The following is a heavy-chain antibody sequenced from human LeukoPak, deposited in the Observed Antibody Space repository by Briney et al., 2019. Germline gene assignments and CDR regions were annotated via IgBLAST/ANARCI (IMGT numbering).Heavy chain of an antibody. CDR3: ARGGDFDAFDV. Sequence: PSETLSLTFTVSGGSVSGVGYYWTWLRQHPGQGLEWIGYMYYSGSTYYNPSLKSRGTISVDTSKNQFSLRLTSVTAADTAVYYCARGGDFDAFDVWGQGTMVTVSS. J-gene: IGHJ3*01. CDR2: MYYSGST. CDR1: GGSVSGVGYY. V-gene: IGHV4-31*03. D-gene: IGHD4-17*01.